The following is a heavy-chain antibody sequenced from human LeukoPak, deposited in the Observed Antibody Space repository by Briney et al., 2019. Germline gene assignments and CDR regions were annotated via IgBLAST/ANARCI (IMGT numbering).Heavy chain of an antibody. D-gene: IGHD6-19*01. CDR1: GFTFSSYA. Sequence: PGGTLRLSCAASGFTFSSYAMHWVRRAPGKGLEWVAVISYDGSNKYYADSVKGRFTISRDNSKNTLYLQMNSLRAEDTAVYYCARDHFTVAGNLDLWGQGTLVTVSS. J-gene: IGHJ5*02. CDR2: ISYDGSNK. V-gene: IGHV3-30*04. CDR3: ARDHFTVAGNLDL.